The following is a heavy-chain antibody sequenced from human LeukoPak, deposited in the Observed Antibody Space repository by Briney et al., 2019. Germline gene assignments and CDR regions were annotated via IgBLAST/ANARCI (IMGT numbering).Heavy chain of an antibody. CDR3: ARVGSSGYYGFDY. Sequence: ASVKVSCKASGYTFTGYYMHWVRQAPGQGLEWMGWMNPYSGGTNYAQKLQGRVTMTTDTSTSTAYMELRGLRSDDTAVYYCARVGSSGYYGFDYWGQGTLVTVS. V-gene: IGHV1-2*02. CDR2: MNPYSGGT. J-gene: IGHJ4*02. D-gene: IGHD3-22*01. CDR1: GYTFTGYY.